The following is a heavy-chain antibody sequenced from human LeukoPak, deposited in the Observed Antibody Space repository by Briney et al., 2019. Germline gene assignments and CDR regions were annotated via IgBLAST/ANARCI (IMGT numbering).Heavy chain of an antibody. D-gene: IGHD3-10*01. J-gene: IGHJ6*03. CDR1: GFTLSANY. V-gene: IGHV3-53*01. Sequence: GESLKISCAASGFTLSANYMSWVRQAPGKGLEWVSVIYSGGTTVYADSVKGRFTTSRDTSKNTLSLQMNSLRVEDTAIYYCARDRIGYMDVWGKGTSVIVSS. CDR3: ARDRIGYMDV. CDR2: IYSGGTT.